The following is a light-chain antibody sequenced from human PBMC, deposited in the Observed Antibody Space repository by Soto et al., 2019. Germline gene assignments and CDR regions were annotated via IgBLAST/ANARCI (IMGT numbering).Light chain of an antibody. Sequence: EIVLTQSPGTLSLSPGERATLSCRASQSVSSSFLAWYQQKPGQSPRLLIYGASSRATGIPDRFSGSGSGTDFTLIISRLEPEDFAVYYCQQYGSSPYTFGQGIKLEIK. V-gene: IGKV3-20*01. CDR1: QSVSSSF. J-gene: IGKJ2*01. CDR2: GAS. CDR3: QQYGSSPYT.